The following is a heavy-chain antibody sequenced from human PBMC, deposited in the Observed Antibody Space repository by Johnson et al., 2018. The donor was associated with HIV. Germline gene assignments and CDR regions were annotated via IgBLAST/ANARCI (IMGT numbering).Heavy chain of an antibody. J-gene: IGHJ3*02. CDR1: GFTLSSYW. V-gene: IGHV3-7*05. Sequence: EVQLVESGGGLVQPGGSLRVSCGASGFTLSSYWMSWVRQAPGKGLEWVANIKQDGSEKYYVDSVKGRFTISRDNAKNSLYLQMNNLRAEDTAMYYCANFYTDNTLGLFGAFDIWGKGHWSPSLQ. CDR3: ANFYTDNTLGLFGAFDI. D-gene: IGHD1-1*01. CDR2: IKQDGSEK.